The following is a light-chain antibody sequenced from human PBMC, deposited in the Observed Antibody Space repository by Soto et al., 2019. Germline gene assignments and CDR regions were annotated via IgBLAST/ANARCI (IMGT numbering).Light chain of an antibody. CDR3: LQDYNYPWT. CDR2: AAS. Sequence: AIQMTQSPSSLSASVGDRVTITCRASQGIRNDLGWYQQKPGKAPKLLIYAASSFHSGVPSRFSGSGSGTDFTLTISSLQPEDFATYYCLQDYNYPWTFGQGTKVEIK. V-gene: IGKV1-6*01. J-gene: IGKJ1*01. CDR1: QGIRND.